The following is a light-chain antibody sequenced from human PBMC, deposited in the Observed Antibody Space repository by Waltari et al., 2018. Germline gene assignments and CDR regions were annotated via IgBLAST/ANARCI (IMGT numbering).Light chain of an antibody. Sequence: QSVLTQPPSVSAAPGQRVTIPCSGGRSNLGTHYVSWYRQFPGSAPKLPIYEDTERPAGVPGRFSGSKSGTSATLDITGLQPGDEAEYYCGTWDSSLSGAVFGGGTLLTVL. V-gene: IGLV1-51*02. CDR3: GTWDSSLSGAV. CDR1: RSNLGTHY. J-gene: IGLJ7*01. CDR2: EDT.